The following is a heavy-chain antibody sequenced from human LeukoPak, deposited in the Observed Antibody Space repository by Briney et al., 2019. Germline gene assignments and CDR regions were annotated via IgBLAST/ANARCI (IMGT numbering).Heavy chain of an antibody. CDR3: ARRGSSLDAFDI. CDR2: IEHSGST. D-gene: IGHD6-13*01. CDR1: GGSFTGYY. Sequence: SETLSLTCAVYGGSFTGYYWNWIRQPPGKGLEWIGEIEHSGSTKYNPSLRSRVTISADTSKNQFSLKMSSVTAADTAVYYCARRGSSLDAFDIWGQGTMVTVSS. V-gene: IGHV4-34*01. J-gene: IGHJ3*02.